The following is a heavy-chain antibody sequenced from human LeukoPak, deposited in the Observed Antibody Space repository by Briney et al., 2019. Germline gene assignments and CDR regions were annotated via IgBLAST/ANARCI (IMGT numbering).Heavy chain of an antibody. CDR3: ARMAPYGDYLHDY. V-gene: IGHV4-59*01. J-gene: IGHJ4*02. CDR2: IYYSGST. CDR1: GGSMSSYY. D-gene: IGHD4-17*01. Sequence: SETLSLTCTVSGGSMSSYYWSWIRQPPGKGLEYIGYIYYSGSTNYNPSLRSRVTISVDTSKNQFSLKLNSVTAADTAVYYCARMAPYGDYLHDYWGQGTLVTVS.